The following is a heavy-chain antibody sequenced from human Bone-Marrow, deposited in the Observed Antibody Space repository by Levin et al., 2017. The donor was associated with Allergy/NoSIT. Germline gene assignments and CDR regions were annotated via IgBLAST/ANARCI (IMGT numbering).Heavy chain of an antibody. CDR2: ISYDGSNK. CDR1: GFTFSSYA. Sequence: PGASVKVSCAASGFTFSSYAMHWVRQAPGKGLEWVAVISYDGSNKYYADSVKGRFTISRDNSKNTLYLQMNSLRAEDTAVYYCASSWELRKSFDYWGQGTLVTVSS. CDR3: ASSWELRKSFDY. D-gene: IGHD1-26*01. J-gene: IGHJ4*02. V-gene: IGHV3-30-3*01.